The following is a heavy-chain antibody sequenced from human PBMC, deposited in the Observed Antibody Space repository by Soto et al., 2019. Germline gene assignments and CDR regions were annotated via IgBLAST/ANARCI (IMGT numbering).Heavy chain of an antibody. J-gene: IGHJ5*02. CDR2: IITIFDAT. V-gene: IGHV1-69*01. D-gene: IGHD3-10*01. CDR1: GGTFSRHS. Sequence: QVQMVQSGAEVKKPGSSARVSCKVSGGTFSRHSISWVRQAPGQGLEWMGGIITIFDATQYAQKFQGRLTITADESTTSFHMDRSGLRPDDTAIYYCARDLTAVRGSWGQGTLVTVS. CDR3: ARDLTAVRGS.